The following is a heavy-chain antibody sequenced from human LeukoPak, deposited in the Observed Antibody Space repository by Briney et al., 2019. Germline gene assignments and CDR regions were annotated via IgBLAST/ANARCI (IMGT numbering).Heavy chain of an antibody. CDR1: GGSISSVGYY. Sequence: PSETLSLTCTVSGGSISSVGYYWGWLRQPPGQGLEWIGSISYGGTTYYDPSLKSRVTISVDTSKNQFSLKLTSVTAADTAVYYCAGYYYDSSGYFGCGQGTLVTVSS. CDR2: ISYGGTT. J-gene: IGHJ4*02. V-gene: IGHV4-39*01. D-gene: IGHD3-22*01. CDR3: AGYYYDSSGYFG.